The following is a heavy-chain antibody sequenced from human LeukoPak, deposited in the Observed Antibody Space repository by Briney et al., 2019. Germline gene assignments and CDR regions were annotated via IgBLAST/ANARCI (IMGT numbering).Heavy chain of an antibody. CDR2: IHPGRGDT. Sequence: ASVKVSCRALGYTFTDHYFHWLRQAPGQGIEWMGWIHPGRGDTNIAQKFQGRVSLTRDMSISTAYMELSRLTSDDTAVYYCARSGPGYSSGWDFDYWGQGTLVTVSS. CDR1: GYTFTDHY. CDR3: ARSGPGYSSGWDFDY. J-gene: IGHJ4*02. V-gene: IGHV1-2*02. D-gene: IGHD6-19*01.